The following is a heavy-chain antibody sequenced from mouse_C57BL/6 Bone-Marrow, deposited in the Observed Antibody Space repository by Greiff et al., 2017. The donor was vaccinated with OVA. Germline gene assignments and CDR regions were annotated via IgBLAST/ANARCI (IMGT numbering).Heavy chain of an antibody. CDR3: ARYYGSSHWYFDV. Sequence: EVQLVESGGGLVQPGGSLSLSCAASGFTFTDYYMSWVRQPPGKALEWLGFIRNKANGYTTEYSASVKGRFTISRDNSQSILYLQMNALRAEDSATDYCARYYGSSHWYFDVWGTGTTVTVSS. CDR2: IRNKANGYTT. D-gene: IGHD1-1*01. J-gene: IGHJ1*03. CDR1: GFTFTDYY. V-gene: IGHV7-3*01.